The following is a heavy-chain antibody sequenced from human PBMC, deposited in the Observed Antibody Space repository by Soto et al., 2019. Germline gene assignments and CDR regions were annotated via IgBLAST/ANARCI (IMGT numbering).Heavy chain of an antibody. J-gene: IGHJ6*04. D-gene: IGHD2-2*02. Sequence: VESLRLSCAASGFSFSSYAMSWVRQAPGKGLEWVSAISGSGGSTYYADSVRGRFTISRDNSKNTLYLQMKSLRAEDTAVYYCAKDLHSPSGFYQLLYDANHYYYYGIHVWGKGPPLTVTS. V-gene: IGHV3-23*01. CDR1: GFSFSSYA. CDR3: AKDLHSPSGFYQLLYDANHYYYYGIHV. CDR2: ISGSGGST.